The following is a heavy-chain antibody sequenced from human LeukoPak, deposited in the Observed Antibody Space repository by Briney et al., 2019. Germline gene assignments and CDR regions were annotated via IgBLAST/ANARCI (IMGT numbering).Heavy chain of an antibody. J-gene: IGHJ4*02. CDR3: ARVGYYESSGYYEY. D-gene: IGHD3-22*01. CDR1: GYTLTDYY. CDR2: INPNNGGT. Sequence: GASVKVSCKASGYTLTDYYMHWVRQAPGQGLEWMGRINPNNGGTNYAQKFQGRVTMTRDTSISTVYMELSRLRSDDTAVYYCARVGYYESSGYYEYWGQGTLVTVSS. V-gene: IGHV1-2*06.